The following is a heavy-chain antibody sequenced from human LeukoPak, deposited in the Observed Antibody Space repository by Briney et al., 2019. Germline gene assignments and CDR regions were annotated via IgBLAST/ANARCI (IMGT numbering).Heavy chain of an antibody. Sequence: GASVKVSCTASGGTFSSYAISWVRQAPGQGLEWMGGIIPIFGTANYAQKFQGRVTITADESTSTAYMELSSLRSEDTAVYYCARVDYSITYYYYYGMDVWGQGTTVTVSS. CDR2: IIPIFGTA. V-gene: IGHV1-69*13. CDR1: GGTFSSYA. J-gene: IGHJ6*02. CDR3: ARVDYSITYYYYYGMDV. D-gene: IGHD4-11*01.